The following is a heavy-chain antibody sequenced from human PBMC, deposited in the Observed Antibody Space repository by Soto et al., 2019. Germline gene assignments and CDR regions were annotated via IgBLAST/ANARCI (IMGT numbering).Heavy chain of an antibody. D-gene: IGHD2-21*02. V-gene: IGHV5-51*01. CDR3: AMLHGGNSFFGYSDY. CDR1: GYSFTSYW. Sequence: PGESLKISCKGSGYSFTSYWIGWVRQMPGKGLEWMGIIYPGDSDTRYSPSFQGQVTISADKSISTAYLQWSSLKASDTAMYYCAMLHGGNSFFGYSDYWGQGTLVTVSS. CDR2: IYPGDSDT. J-gene: IGHJ4*02.